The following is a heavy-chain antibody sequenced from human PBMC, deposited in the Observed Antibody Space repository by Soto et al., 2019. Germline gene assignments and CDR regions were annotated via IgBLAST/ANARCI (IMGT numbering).Heavy chain of an antibody. CDR2: ISGYNGNT. J-gene: IGHJ4*02. CDR1: GFAFSTYY. V-gene: IGHV1-3*01. D-gene: IGHD2-15*01. CDR3: ARDPFLQFYSIDF. Sequence: QVQLVQSGAEVKKTGASVKLSCQASGFAFSTYYFHWVRQAPGQGLEWMGWISGYNGNTKYAEIFQDRLTITSDAAARTVYMELYGLRSEDTAVYFCARDPFLQFYSIDFWGQGTLVTVSA.